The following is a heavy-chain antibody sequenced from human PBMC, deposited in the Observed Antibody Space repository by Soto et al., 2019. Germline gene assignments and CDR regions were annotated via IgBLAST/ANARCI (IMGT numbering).Heavy chain of an antibody. CDR3: TTGGEYQLLVHYYYYYYMDV. V-gene: IGHV3-15*01. CDR2: IKSKTDGGTT. CDR1: GFTFSNAW. D-gene: IGHD2-2*01. J-gene: IGHJ6*03. Sequence: GGSLRLSCAASGFTFSNAWMSWVRQAPGKGLEWVGRIKSKTDGGTTDYAAPVKGRFTISRDDSKNTLYLQMNSLKTEDTAVYYCTTGGEYQLLVHYYYYYYMDVWGKGTTVTVSS.